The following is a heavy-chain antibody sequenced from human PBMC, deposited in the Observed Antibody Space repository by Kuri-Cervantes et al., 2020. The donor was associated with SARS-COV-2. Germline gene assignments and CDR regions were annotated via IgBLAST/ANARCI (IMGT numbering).Heavy chain of an antibody. J-gene: IGHJ4*02. Sequence: SVKVSCKASGGTFSSYAISWVRQAPGQGLEWMGGIIPIFGTANYAQKFQGRVMITTDESTSTAYMELSSLRSEDTAVYYCAGVGYCSSTSCYAFDYWGQGTLVTVSS. CDR2: IIPIFGTA. V-gene: IGHV1-69*05. D-gene: IGHD2-2*01. CDR1: GGTFSSYA. CDR3: AGVGYCSSTSCYAFDY.